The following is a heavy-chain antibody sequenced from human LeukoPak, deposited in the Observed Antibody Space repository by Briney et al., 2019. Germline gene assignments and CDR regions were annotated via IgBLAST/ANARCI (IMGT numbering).Heavy chain of an antibody. D-gene: IGHD3-10*01. Sequence: PGGSLRLSCAASGFTFSSYDMHWVRQATGKGLEWVSGIGTAGDIYYPGSVKGRFTISRENAKNSLYLQVNSLRAEDTAVYYCARGAYGSGSYGDNWFDPWGQGTLVTVSS. V-gene: IGHV3-13*01. CDR1: GFTFSSYD. CDR3: ARGAYGSGSYGDNWFDP. J-gene: IGHJ5*02. CDR2: IGTAGDI.